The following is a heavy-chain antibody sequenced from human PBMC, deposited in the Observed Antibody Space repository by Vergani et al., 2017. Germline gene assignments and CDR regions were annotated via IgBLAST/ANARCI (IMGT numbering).Heavy chain of an antibody. V-gene: IGHV4-39*01. J-gene: IGHJ4*02. D-gene: IGHD1-26*01. CDR3: ARQHGVGYDY. Sequence: QVQLQESGPGLVKPSETLSLTCTVSGGSISSYYWGWIRQPPGKGLEWIGSIYYSGSTYYNPSLKSRVTISVDTSKNQFSLKLSSVTAADTAVYYCARQHGVGYDYWGQGTLVTVSS. CDR2: IYYSGST. CDR1: GGSISSYY.